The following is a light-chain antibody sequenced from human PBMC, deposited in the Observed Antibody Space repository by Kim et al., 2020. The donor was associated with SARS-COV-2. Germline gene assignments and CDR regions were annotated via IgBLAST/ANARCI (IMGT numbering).Light chain of an antibody. J-gene: IGLJ2*01. Sequence: SITISINGTSTDVGDYRYVSWYQQHPGKAPKLMIYDVSQRPSGVSVRFSGSKSGNTAYLTVSGLQAEDEADYYCSSYTSDTTFVLFGGGTQLTVL. CDR1: STDVGDYRY. CDR2: DVS. CDR3: SSYTSDTTFVL. V-gene: IGLV2-14*04.